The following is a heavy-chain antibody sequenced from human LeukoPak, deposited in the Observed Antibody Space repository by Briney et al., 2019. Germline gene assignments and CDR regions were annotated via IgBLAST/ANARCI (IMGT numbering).Heavy chain of an antibody. D-gene: IGHD3-3*01. Sequence: PSETLSLTCTISGGSINSHYWSWIRQPPGKGLEWIGYIYYSGSTNYNPSLKSRVTISVDTSKNQFSLKLSSVTAADTAVYYCARGGVMGYDFWSGYYSPEFDYWGQGTLVTVSS. CDR2: IYYSGST. CDR1: GGSINSHY. V-gene: IGHV4-59*11. CDR3: ARGGVMGYDFWSGYYSPEFDY. J-gene: IGHJ4*02.